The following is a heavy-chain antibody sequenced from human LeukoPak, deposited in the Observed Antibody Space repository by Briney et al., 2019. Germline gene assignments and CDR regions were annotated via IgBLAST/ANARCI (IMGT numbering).Heavy chain of an antibody. V-gene: IGHV3-23*01. Sequence: GGSLRLSCAASGFAFTRLTMGWVRQAPGKGLEWVSVISDSGSLTYYADSVKGRFTISRDNSKNTLFLQMNSLRAVDTAVYYCAKDARRTDGWYFFDYWGQGTTVTVSS. D-gene: IGHD6-19*01. J-gene: IGHJ4*02. CDR3: AKDARRTDGWYFFDY. CDR1: GFAFTRLT. CDR2: ISDSGSLT.